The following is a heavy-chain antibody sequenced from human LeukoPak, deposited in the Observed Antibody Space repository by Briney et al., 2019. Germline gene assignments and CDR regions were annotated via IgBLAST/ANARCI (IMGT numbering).Heavy chain of an antibody. Sequence: ASVKVSCKASGYTFTGYYMHWVRQAPGQGLEWMGWINPSSGGTNYVQKFQGRVTMTTDTSTSTAYMELRSLRSDDTAVYYCARALYHTFDYWGQGTLVTVSS. D-gene: IGHD2-2*01. J-gene: IGHJ4*02. CDR3: ARALYHTFDY. CDR1: GYTFTGYY. CDR2: INPSSGGT. V-gene: IGHV1-2*02.